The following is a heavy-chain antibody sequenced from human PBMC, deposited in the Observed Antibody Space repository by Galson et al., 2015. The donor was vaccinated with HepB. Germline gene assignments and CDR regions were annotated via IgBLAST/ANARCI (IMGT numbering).Heavy chain of an antibody. Sequence: SVKVSCKASGYTFFGYFVHWVRQAPGQGLEWMGRINPNSGGTDYAQKFQGRVTMTRDLSISTASMELRGLRSDDTAVYFCARESIVGAAIDYWGQGTLVTVSS. D-gene: IGHD1-26*01. V-gene: IGHV1-2*06. J-gene: IGHJ4*02. CDR1: GYTFFGYF. CDR3: ARESIVGAAIDY. CDR2: INPNSGGT.